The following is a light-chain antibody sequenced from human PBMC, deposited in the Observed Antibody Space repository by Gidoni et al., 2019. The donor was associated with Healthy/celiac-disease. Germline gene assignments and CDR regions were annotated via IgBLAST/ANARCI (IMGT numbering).Light chain of an antibody. V-gene: IGKV1-27*01. CDR2: AAS. Sequence: DIQMTPSPSSLSASVGDRVTITCRASQGISNYLAWYQQKPGKVPKLLIYAASTLQSGFPSRFSGSGSGTDFTLTISSLQPEDVATYYCQKYNSAPWTFGQGTKVEIK. J-gene: IGKJ1*01. CDR3: QKYNSAPWT. CDR1: QGISNY.